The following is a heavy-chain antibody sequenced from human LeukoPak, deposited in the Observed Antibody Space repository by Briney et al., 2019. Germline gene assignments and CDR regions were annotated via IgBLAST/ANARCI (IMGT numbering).Heavy chain of an antibody. D-gene: IGHD3-10*01. Sequence: SETLSLTCTVSGGSISSYYWSWIRQPPGKGLQWIGYIYYSGSTNYNPSLKSRVTISVDTSKNQFSLKLSSVTAADTAVYYCARHREDAFDIWGQGTMVTVSS. CDR3: ARHREDAFDI. V-gene: IGHV4-59*08. J-gene: IGHJ3*02. CDR1: GGSISSYY. CDR2: IYYSGST.